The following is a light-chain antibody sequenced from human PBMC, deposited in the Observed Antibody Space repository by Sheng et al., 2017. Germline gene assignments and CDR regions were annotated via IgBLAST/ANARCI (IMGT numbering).Light chain of an antibody. J-gene: IGKJ4*01. Sequence: EIVLTQSPATLSLPPGERATLSCRASQSVSSFLAWYQQKPGQAPRLLIYDASNRATGIPARFSGSGSGTDFTLTISRLEPEDFAVYYCQQRRNWPLTFGGGTKVELK. CDR3: QQRRNWPLT. V-gene: IGKV3-11*01. CDR2: DAS. CDR1: QSVSSF.